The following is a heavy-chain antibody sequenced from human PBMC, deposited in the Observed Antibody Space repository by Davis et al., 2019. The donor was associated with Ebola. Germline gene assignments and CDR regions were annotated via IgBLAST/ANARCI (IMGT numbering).Heavy chain of an antibody. Sequence: ASVKVSCKASGYTFTSYGISWVRQAPGQGLEWMGWISAYNGNTNYAQKLQGRVTMTTDTSTSTAYMELRSLRSDDTAVYYCARARAAAGPAGMDVWGQGTTVTVSS. CDR1: GYTFTSYG. V-gene: IGHV1-18*04. CDR2: ISAYNGNT. CDR3: ARARAAAGPAGMDV. D-gene: IGHD6-13*01. J-gene: IGHJ6*02.